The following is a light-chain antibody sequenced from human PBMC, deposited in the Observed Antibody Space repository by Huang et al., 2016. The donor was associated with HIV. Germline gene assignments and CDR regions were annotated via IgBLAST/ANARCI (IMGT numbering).Light chain of an antibody. CDR2: GAS. CDR3: QQYNKWPKFT. Sequence: EIVMTQSPGTLSVSPGERATLSCRASESVGDNLAWYQQRPGQAPRLLIFGASARAAGIPARVSGSGAGTEFTLSISSLQSEECAAYYCQQYNKWPKFTFGPGTRVDMK. J-gene: IGKJ3*01. V-gene: IGKV3-15*01. CDR1: ESVGDN.